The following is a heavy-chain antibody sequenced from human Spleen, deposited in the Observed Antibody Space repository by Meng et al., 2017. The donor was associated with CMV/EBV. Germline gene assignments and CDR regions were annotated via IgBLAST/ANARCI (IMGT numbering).Heavy chain of an antibody. CDR3: AREAGSWSKDIWFDP. Sequence: SARTFNNSDLGWVRQPPGQGLGWMGSIVSSFSPSNSAQKFQGRVTLTTDESATTAYMELNSLRLDDTAVYYCAREAGSWSKDIWFDPWGQGTLVTVSS. D-gene: IGHD5-12*01. CDR1: ARTFNNSD. V-gene: IGHV1-69*05. CDR2: IVSSFSPS. J-gene: IGHJ5*02.